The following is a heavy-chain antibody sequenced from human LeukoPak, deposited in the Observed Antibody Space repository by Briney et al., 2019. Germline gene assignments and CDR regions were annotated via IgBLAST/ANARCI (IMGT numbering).Heavy chain of an antibody. CDR2: IRYDGSKQ. Sequence: GGSLRLSCAASEFTFSSYWMSWVRQAPGKGLEWVANIRYDGSKQFYVDSVKGRFTISRDNPKNSLYLQMNNLRVEDTAVYFCARDTPLGCFDFWGQGALVTVSS. J-gene: IGHJ4*02. CDR1: EFTFSSYW. CDR3: ARDTPLGCFDF. D-gene: IGHD2-15*01. V-gene: IGHV3-7*01.